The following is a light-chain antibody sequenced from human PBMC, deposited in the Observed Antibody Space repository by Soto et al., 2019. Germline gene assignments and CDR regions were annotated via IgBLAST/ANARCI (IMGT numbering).Light chain of an antibody. J-gene: IGLJ1*01. V-gene: IGLV2-14*01. Sequence: QSVLTQPASVSGSPGQSITISCTGTSGDIGSYNRVSWYQQHPGKAPKLIIYEVTDRPSVVSNRFSGSKSGNTASLTISGLQAEDEAEYYCSSYTNINTRACVFGTGTKLTVL. CDR1: SGDIGSYNR. CDR3: SSYTNINTRACV. CDR2: EVT.